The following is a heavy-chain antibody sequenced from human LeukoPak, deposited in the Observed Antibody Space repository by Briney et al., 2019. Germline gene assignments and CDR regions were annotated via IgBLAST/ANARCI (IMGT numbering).Heavy chain of an antibody. J-gene: IGHJ6*02. CDR2: INPNSGGT. Sequence: ASVKVSCKASGYTFTGYYMHWVRQAPGQGLEWMGWINPNSGGTNYAQKFQGWVTMTRDTSISTAYMELSRLRSDDTAVYYCARDRNRGGYYSHYYNYYGMDVWGQGTTVTVSS. CDR1: GYTFTGYY. V-gene: IGHV1-2*04. D-gene: IGHD3-10*01. CDR3: ARDRNRGGYYSHYYNYYGMDV.